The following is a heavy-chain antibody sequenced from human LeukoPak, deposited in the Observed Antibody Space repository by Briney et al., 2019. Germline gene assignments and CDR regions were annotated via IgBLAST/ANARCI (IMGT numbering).Heavy chain of an antibody. Sequence: SETLSLTCAVYGGSFSVYYWSWIRQPPGKGLEWIGEINHSGSTNYNPSLKSRVTISVDTSKNQFSLKLSSVTAADTAVYYCARLFGSGSYHYFDYWGQGTLVTVSS. D-gene: IGHD3-10*01. CDR3: ARLFGSGSYHYFDY. V-gene: IGHV4-34*01. CDR2: INHSGST. J-gene: IGHJ4*02. CDR1: GGSFSVYY.